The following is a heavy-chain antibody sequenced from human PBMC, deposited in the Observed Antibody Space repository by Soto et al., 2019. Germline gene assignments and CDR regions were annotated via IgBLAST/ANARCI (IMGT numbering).Heavy chain of an antibody. V-gene: IGHV3-11*01. Sequence: GGSLRLSCGASGFTFSNYYMSWIRQAPGKGLEWVSYISSTGRTIYYADSVKGRFTVSRDNAQNSLSLKLNSLRVEDAAVYYCARSYSSGWEFDYWGQGTQVNVSS. CDR3: ARSYSSGWEFDY. CDR1: GFTFSNYY. CDR2: ISSTGRTI. D-gene: IGHD6-19*01. J-gene: IGHJ4*02.